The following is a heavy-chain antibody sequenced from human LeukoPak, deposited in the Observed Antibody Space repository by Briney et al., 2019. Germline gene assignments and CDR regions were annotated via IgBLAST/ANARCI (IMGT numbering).Heavy chain of an antibody. CDR2: IHYSGST. CDR1: GGSISSYY. J-gene: IGHJ6*02. V-gene: IGHV4-59*01. CDR3: ARSSYYDMDV. Sequence: SETLSLTCTVSGGSISSYYWSWIRQPPGKGLEWIGYIHYSGSTNYNPSLKSRVTISIDTSKNQFSLKLSSVTAADTAVFYCARSSYYDMDVWGQGTTVTVSS.